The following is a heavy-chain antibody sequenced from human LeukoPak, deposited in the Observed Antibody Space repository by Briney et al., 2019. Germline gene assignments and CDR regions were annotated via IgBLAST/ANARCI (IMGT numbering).Heavy chain of an antibody. CDR3: ARSASMVRGVIIPSSYYYYGMDV. V-gene: IGHV1-18*01. Sequence: ASVKVSCKASGYTFTSYGISWVRQAPGQGLEWMGWISAYNGNTNYAQKLQGRVTMTTDTSTSTAYMELRSLRSEDTAVYYCARSASMVRGVIIPSSYYYYGMDVWGQGTTVTVSS. D-gene: IGHD3-10*01. J-gene: IGHJ6*02. CDR1: GYTFTSYG. CDR2: ISAYNGNT.